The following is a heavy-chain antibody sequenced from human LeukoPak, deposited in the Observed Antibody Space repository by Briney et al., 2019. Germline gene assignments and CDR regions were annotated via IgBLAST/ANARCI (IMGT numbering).Heavy chain of an antibody. CDR1: GGSFSGYY. V-gene: IGHV4-34*01. CDR2: INHSGST. Sequence: SETLSLTCAVYGGSFSGYYWSWIRQPPGKGLEWVGEINHSGSTNYNPSLKSRVTISVDTSKNQFSLKLSSVTAADTAVYYCARSDYGDYFDYWGQGTLVTVSS. D-gene: IGHD4-17*01. J-gene: IGHJ4*02. CDR3: ARSDYGDYFDY.